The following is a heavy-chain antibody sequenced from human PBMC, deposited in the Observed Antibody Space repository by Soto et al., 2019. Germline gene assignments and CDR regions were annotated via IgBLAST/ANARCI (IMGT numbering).Heavy chain of an antibody. J-gene: IGHJ4*02. V-gene: IGHV4-59*01. D-gene: IGHD3-22*01. CDR3: ALRSMAVVPEY. CDR1: GDSISSYY. CDR2: LYYGRSA. Sequence: QVQLQASGPGLVKPSETLSLTCAVSGDSISSYYCMWIRQPPAKGLESIGYLYYGRSANYNPSLKRRSALAVDTSTNQCSLTLLSMTAADTAVDYCALRSMAVVPEYWGQGTLVTVS.